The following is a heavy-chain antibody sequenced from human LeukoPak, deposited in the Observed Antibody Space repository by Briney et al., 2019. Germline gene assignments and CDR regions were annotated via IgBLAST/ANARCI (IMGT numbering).Heavy chain of an antibody. Sequence: SETLPLTCTVSGGSISSSSYYWGWIRQPPGKGLEWIGSIYHSGSTYYNPSLKSRVTISVDTSKNQFSLKLSSVTAADTAVYYCASIYCSGGSCHSKWYFDLWGRGTLVTVSS. CDR2: IYHSGST. V-gene: IGHV4-39*01. D-gene: IGHD2-15*01. CDR1: GGSISSSSYY. J-gene: IGHJ2*01. CDR3: ASIYCSGGSCHSKWYFDL.